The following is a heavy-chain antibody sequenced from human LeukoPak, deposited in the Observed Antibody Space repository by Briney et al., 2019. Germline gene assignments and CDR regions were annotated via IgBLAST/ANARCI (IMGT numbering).Heavy chain of an antibody. CDR2: MNPNSGNT. V-gene: IGHV1-8*01. CDR3: ARDRGRLAEARDWFDP. J-gene: IGHJ5*02. Sequence: ASVKVSCKASGYTFTSYDINWVRQATGQGLEWMGWMNPNSGNTGYAQKFQGRVTMTRNTSISTAYMELSSLRSEDTAVYYCARDRGRLAEARDWFDPWGQGTLVTVPS. CDR1: GYTFTSYD. D-gene: IGHD6-13*01.